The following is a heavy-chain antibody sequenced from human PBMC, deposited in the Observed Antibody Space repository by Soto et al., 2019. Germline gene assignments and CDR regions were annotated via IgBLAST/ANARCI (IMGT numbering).Heavy chain of an antibody. CDR1: GGSVSSGSYY. D-gene: IGHD2-15*01. CDR3: ARDRGYCSGGSCYEWFDP. V-gene: IGHV4-61*01. Sequence: SETLSLTCTVSGGSVSSGSYYWSLILQPPGKGLEWIGYIYYSGSTNYNPSLKSRVTISVDTSKNQFSLKLSSVTAADTAVYYCARDRGYCSGGSCYEWFDPWGQGTLVTVSS. J-gene: IGHJ5*02. CDR2: IYYSGST.